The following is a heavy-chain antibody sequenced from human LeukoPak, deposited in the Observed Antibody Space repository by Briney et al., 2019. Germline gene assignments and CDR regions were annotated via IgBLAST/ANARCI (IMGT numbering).Heavy chain of an antibody. J-gene: IGHJ5*02. Sequence: ASVKGSCKASGYTFTRYGISWVRQAPGQGVEWMGWISTYNGHTNYAQKVQGRVTVTTDTSTSTAYMELRSLRSDDTAVYYCARRPLAGIAAAATPFDPWGQGTLVTVSS. CDR1: GYTFTRYG. CDR3: ARRPLAGIAAAATPFDP. D-gene: IGHD6-13*01. V-gene: IGHV1-18*01. CDR2: ISTYNGHT.